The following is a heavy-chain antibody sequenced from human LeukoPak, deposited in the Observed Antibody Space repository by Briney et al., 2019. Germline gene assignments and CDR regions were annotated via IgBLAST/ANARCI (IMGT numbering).Heavy chain of an antibody. CDR3: ARGFHRYNYDSGAYSVY. CDR1: GFIFTSYS. D-gene: IGHD3-22*01. CDR2: ISSSSSTI. Sequence: GGSLRLSCAASGFIFTSYSMNWVRQAPGKGLEWISYISSSSSTIYYADSVRGRFTISRDNAKNSLYLQMNSLRAEDTAVYYCARGFHRYNYDSGAYSVYWGQGTLVAVSS. J-gene: IGHJ4*02. V-gene: IGHV3-48*01.